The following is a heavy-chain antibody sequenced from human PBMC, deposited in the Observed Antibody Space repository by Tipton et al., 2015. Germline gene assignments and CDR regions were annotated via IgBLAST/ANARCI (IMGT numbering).Heavy chain of an antibody. CDR2: IYYSGST. CDR3: ARETTYYYDSSGCPVNYFDY. J-gene: IGHJ4*02. CDR1: GGSVSSGSYY. D-gene: IGHD3-22*01. Sequence: TLSLTCTVSGGSVSSGSYYWSWIRQPPGKELEWIGYIYYSGSTNYNPSLKSRVTISVDTSKNQFSLKLSSVTAADTAVYYCARETTYYYDSSGCPVNYFDYWGQGTLVTVSS. V-gene: IGHV4-61*01.